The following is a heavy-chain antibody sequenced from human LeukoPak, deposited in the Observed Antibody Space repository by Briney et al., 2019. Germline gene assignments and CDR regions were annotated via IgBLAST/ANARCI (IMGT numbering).Heavy chain of an antibody. CDR1: GGSISSYY. V-gene: IGHV4-59*01. CDR3: ARAIAGLWFGEGGWFDP. J-gene: IGHJ5*02. CDR2: IYYSGST. D-gene: IGHD3-10*01. Sequence: SETLSLTCTVSGGSISSYYWSWIRQPPGKGLEWIGYIYYSGSTNYNPSLKRRVTTSVDTSTNKFSLQQSSGIVADTAVYYCARAIAGLWFGEGGWFDPWGQGTLVTVSS.